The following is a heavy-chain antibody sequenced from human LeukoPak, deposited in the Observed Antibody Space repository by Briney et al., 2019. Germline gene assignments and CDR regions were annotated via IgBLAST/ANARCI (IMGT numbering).Heavy chain of an antibody. CDR2: ISAYNGNT. CDR3: ARDFGGSGSSYFDY. D-gene: IGHD3-10*01. Sequence: ASVKVSCKASGYTLTSYGISWVRQAPGQGLEWMGWISAYNGNTNYAQKLQGRVTMTTDTSTSTAYMELRSLRSDDTAVYYCARDFGGSGSSYFDYWGQGTLVTVSS. CDR1: GYTLTSYG. J-gene: IGHJ4*02. V-gene: IGHV1-18*01.